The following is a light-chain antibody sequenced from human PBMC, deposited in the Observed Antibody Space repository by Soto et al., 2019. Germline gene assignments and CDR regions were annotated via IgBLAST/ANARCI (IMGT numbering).Light chain of an antibody. V-gene: IGLV2-23*01. CDR2: EGS. CDR3: CSYAGSTIVVV. CDR1: SSDVGSYNL. Sequence: QSALTQPASVSGSPGQSITISCTGTSSDVGSYNLVSWYQQHPGKAPKLMIYEGSKRPSGVSNRVSGSKSGNTASLTISGLQAEDEADYYCCSYAGSTIVVVFGGGTKLTVL. J-gene: IGLJ2*01.